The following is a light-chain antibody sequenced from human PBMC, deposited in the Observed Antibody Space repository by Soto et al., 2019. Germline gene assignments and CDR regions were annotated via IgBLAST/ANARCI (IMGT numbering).Light chain of an antibody. CDR2: GTS. J-gene: IGKJ2*01. CDR3: QQYDDSARYT. CDR1: QSLTSRY. Sequence: EIVLTQSPGTLSLSPGERATLSCTASQSLTSRYSVWYQKKVGQAPRLLIYGTSNRATGIPDRFSGSGSGTDFTLTISRLEPEDFAVYYCQQYDDSARYTFGQGTRLEIK. V-gene: IGKV3-20*01.